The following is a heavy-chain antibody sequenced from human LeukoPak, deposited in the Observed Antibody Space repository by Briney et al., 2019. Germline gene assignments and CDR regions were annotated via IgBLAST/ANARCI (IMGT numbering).Heavy chain of an antibody. Sequence: GGSLRLSCAASGFTFSSYAMSWVRQAPGKGLEWVSAISGSGGSTYYADSVKGRFTISRDNAKNSLYLQMNSLRAEDTALYHCARVRATYNYYMDVWGKGTTVTVSS. CDR3: ARVRATYNYYMDV. V-gene: IGHV3-23*01. CDR2: ISGSGGST. J-gene: IGHJ6*03. D-gene: IGHD1-26*01. CDR1: GFTFSSYA.